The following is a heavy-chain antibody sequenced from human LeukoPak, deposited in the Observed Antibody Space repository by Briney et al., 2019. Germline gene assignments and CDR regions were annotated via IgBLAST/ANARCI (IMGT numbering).Heavy chain of an antibody. J-gene: IGHJ4*02. CDR2: VSGTGDST. CDR1: GLTSSNYA. CDR3: ATGGSGSYYFDY. Sequence: GGSLRLSCAASGLTSSNYAMSWVRQAPGKGLEWVSAVSGTGDSTYYVDSVKGRFTISRDNFTNTLYVQMNNLRAADTAVYYCATGGSGSYYFDYWGQGILVTVSS. D-gene: IGHD1-26*01. V-gene: IGHV3-23*01.